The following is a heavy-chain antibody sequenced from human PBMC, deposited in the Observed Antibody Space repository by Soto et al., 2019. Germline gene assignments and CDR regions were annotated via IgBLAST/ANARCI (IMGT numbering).Heavy chain of an antibody. D-gene: IGHD5-12*01. Sequence: QVQLVESWGGVVQPGRSLRLSCAASGFTFSSYGMHWVRHAPGKGLEWVAVISYDGSNKYYADSVKGRFTISRDNPKNTLYLQMNSLRAEDTAVYYCAKHNSLQLIVATYDFFDYWGQGTLVTVSS. CDR1: GFTFSSYG. CDR3: AKHNSLQLIVATYDFFDY. J-gene: IGHJ4*02. CDR2: ISYDGSNK. V-gene: IGHV3-30*18.